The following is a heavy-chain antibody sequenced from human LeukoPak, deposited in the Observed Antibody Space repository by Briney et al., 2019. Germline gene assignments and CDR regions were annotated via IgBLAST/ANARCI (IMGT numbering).Heavy chain of an antibody. J-gene: IGHJ4*02. CDR3: AREANGLAAAGISVGGFDY. D-gene: IGHD6-13*01. Sequence: GRSLRLSCAASGFTFSSYAMHWVRQAPGKGLEWVAVISYDGSNKYYADSVKGRLTISRDNPKNTLYLQMNSLRAEDTAVYYCAREANGLAAAGISVGGFDYWGQGTLVTVSS. V-gene: IGHV3-30*04. CDR1: GFTFSSYA. CDR2: ISYDGSNK.